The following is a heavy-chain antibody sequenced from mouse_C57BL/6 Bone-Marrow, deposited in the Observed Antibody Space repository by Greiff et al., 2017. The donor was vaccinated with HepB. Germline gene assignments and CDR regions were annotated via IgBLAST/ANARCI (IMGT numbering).Heavy chain of an antibody. CDR2: ISSGSSTI. CDR3: ARERVYYFDD. V-gene: IGHV5-17*01. J-gene: IGHJ2*01. Sequence: EVKVVESGGGLVKPGGSLKLSCAASGFTFSDYGMHWVRQAPEKGLEWVAYISSGSSTIYYADTVKGRFTISSDNAKNTLFLQMTSLRSEDTAMYYCARERVYYFDDWGQGTTLTVSS. CDR1: GFTFSDYG.